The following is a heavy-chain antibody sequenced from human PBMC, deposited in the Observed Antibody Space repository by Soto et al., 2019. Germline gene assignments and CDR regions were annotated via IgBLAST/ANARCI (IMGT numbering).Heavy chain of an antibody. Sequence: PSETLSLTCTVSGGSVSSGSYYWSWMRQRPGKGLEWIGYIYYSGSTNYNPSLKSRVTISVDTSKNQFSLKLSSETAADTAVYYCARLRFLEWLVNWFDPWGQGTLVTVSS. J-gene: IGHJ5*02. CDR3: ARLRFLEWLVNWFDP. D-gene: IGHD3-3*01. CDR1: GGSVSSGSYY. CDR2: IYYSGST. V-gene: IGHV4-61*01.